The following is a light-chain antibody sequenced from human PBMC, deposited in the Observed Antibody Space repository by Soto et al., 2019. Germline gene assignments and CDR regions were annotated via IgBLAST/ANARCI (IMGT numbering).Light chain of an antibody. Sequence: ENVLTQSPGTLSLSPGKRATLSCRPSQSVSSYSLAWYQQKPGQAPRLVMYGTSNRATGIPDRFSGSGSGTDFTLTISRLEPEDFAVYYCQQYDSSPRTFGQGTKVDIK. V-gene: IGKV3-20*01. CDR3: QQYDSSPRT. CDR1: QSVSSYS. CDR2: GTS. J-gene: IGKJ1*01.